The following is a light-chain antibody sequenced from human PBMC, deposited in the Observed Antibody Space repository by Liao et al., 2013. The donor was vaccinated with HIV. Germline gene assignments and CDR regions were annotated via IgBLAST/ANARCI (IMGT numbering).Light chain of an antibody. CDR2: KDS. Sequence: SYELTQPPSVSVSPGQTARITCSGDALPKQYAYWYQQKPGQAPVLLIYKDSERPSGIPERFSGSSSGTTVTLTISGVQAEDEADYYCQSADSSGTFNYVFGTGTKVTVL. CDR1: ALPKQY. CDR3: QSADSSGTFNYV. J-gene: IGLJ1*01. V-gene: IGLV3-25*03.